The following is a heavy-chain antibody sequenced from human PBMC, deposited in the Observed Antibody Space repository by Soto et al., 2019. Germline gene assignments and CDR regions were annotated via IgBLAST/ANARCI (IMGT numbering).Heavy chain of an antibody. CDR1: GFTFSSYA. D-gene: IGHD6-19*01. J-gene: IGHJ6*02. CDR2: ISYDGSNK. CDR3: ARDQQWLGTYYYYYGMDV. Sequence: GGSLRLSCAASGFTFSSYAMHWVRQAPGKGLEWVAVISYDGSNKYYADSVKGRFTISRDNSKNTLYLQMNSLRAEDTAVYYCARDQQWLGTYYYYYGMDVWGQGTTVTVSS. V-gene: IGHV3-30-3*01.